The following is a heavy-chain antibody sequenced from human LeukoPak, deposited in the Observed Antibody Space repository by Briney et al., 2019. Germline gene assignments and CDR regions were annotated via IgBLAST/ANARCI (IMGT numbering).Heavy chain of an antibody. CDR3: VRYFTAVAPTLRLDY. D-gene: IGHD6-19*01. CDR1: GFTFSSYW. J-gene: IGHJ4*02. Sequence: GGSMRLSCAAYGFTFSSYWMNWVRQAPGKGLEWVATIKQDGRDKYYVDSVKGRFTISRDDAKNSLCLQMNSLIVEDTAVYHCVRYFTAVAPTLRLDYWGQGTLVTVSS. V-gene: IGHV3-7*03. CDR2: IKQDGRDK.